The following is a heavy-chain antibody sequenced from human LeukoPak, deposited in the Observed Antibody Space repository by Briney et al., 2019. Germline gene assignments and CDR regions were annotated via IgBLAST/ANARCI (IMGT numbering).Heavy chain of an antibody. D-gene: IGHD4-17*01. CDR1: GGSISSGDYY. CDR2: IYYSGST. J-gene: IGHJ6*02. V-gene: IGHV4-30-4*01. Sequence: SQTLSLTCTVSGGSISSGDYYWSWIRQPPGKGLEWIGYIYYSGSTYYNPSLKSRVTISVDTSKNQFSLKLSSVTAADTAVYYCARDRVALMTTVTPSGMDVWGQGTTVTVSS. CDR3: ARDRVALMTTVTPSGMDV.